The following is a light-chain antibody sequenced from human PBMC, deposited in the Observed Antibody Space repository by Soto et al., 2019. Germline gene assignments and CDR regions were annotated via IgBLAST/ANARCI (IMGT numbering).Light chain of an antibody. Sequence: ALTQSPATLPLSLRERPTLSCRASQTVRNNYFAWYQQKPGQAPRLLIYDASSRATGIPDRFSGSGSGTEFALIISSLQSEDFAVYYCQQYGRSGTFGQGTKVDIK. CDR2: DAS. CDR1: QTVRNNY. J-gene: IGKJ1*01. CDR3: QQYGRSGT. V-gene: IGKV3-20*01.